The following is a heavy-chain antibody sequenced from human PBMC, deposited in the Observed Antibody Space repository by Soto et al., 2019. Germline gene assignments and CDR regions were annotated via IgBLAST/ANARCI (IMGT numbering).Heavy chain of an antibody. J-gene: IGHJ6*02. CDR2: IWYDGSNK. Sequence: VGSLRLSCAASGFTFSSYGMHWVRQAPGKGLEWVAVIWYDGSNKYYADSVKGRFTISRDNSKNTLYLQMNSLRAEDTAVYYCARESTLIAAAAYYYYYGMDVWGQRTTVTVSS. CDR1: GFTFSSYG. V-gene: IGHV3-33*01. CDR3: ARESTLIAAAAYYYYYGMDV. D-gene: IGHD6-13*01.